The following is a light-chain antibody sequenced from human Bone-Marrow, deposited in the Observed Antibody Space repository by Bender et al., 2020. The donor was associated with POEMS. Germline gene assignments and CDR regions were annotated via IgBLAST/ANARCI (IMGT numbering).Light chain of an antibody. CDR3: CSYAGTFVV. CDR1: SSDVGGYNY. Sequence: QSALTQPHSVSGSPGQSVTISCTGTSSDVGGYNYVSWYRQHPDEAPKLLIYDVSNRPSGVSNRFSGSKSGNTASLTISGLQAEDEADYYCCSYAGTFVVFGGGTKVTVL. CDR2: DVS. V-gene: IGLV2-11*01. J-gene: IGLJ2*01.